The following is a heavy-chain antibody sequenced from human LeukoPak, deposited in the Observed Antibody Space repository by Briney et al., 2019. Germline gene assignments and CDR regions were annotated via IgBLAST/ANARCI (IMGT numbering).Heavy chain of an antibody. CDR1: GGSICSGGYY. CDR3: ARYARSLEYFDY. D-gene: IGHD1-1*01. J-gene: IGHJ4*02. Sequence: PSETLSLTCTVSGGSICSGGYYWSWIRQHPGKGLEWIGYIYYSGSTYYNPSLKSRVTISVDTSKNQFSLKLSSVTAADTAVYYCARYARSLEYFDYWGQGTLVTVSS. V-gene: IGHV4-31*03. CDR2: IYYSGST.